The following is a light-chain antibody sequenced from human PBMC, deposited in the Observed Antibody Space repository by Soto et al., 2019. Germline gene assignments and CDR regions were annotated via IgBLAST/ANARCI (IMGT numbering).Light chain of an antibody. V-gene: IGKV1-5*03. J-gene: IGKJ2*01. CDR1: QSISSW. CDR3: QQYKSYSYT. Sequence: DIQMTQSPSTLSASVGDRVTITCRASQSISSWLAWYQQKPGKAPKLLIYKASTLESGVPSRFSGSGSGTEFTLTISGLQPDDFSTYYCQQYKSYSYTFGQGTKVETK. CDR2: KAS.